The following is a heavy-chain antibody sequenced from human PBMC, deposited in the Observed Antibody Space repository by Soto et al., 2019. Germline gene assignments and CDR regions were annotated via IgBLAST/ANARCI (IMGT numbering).Heavy chain of an antibody. Sequence: GEALKISCKGSGYSFTSYWIGWVRQMPGKGLEWMGIIYPGDSDTRYSPSFQGQVTISADKSISTAYLQWSSLKASDTAMYYCARVRPTGYSHGLEPDAFDIWGQGTMVTVSS. V-gene: IGHV5-51*01. J-gene: IGHJ3*02. CDR2: IYPGDSDT. D-gene: IGHD5-18*01. CDR3: ARVRPTGYSHGLEPDAFDI. CDR1: GYSFTSYW.